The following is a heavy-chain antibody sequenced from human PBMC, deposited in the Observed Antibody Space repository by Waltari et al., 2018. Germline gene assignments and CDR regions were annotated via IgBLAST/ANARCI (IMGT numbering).Heavy chain of an antibody. Sequence: EVQLVETGGGLIQPGGSLRLSCAASGFTVSSNDMSWVRQAPGKGLEWVSVIYSGGSTYYADSVKGRFTISRDNSKNTLYPQMNSLRAEDTAVYYCAREWELSLRALGYWGQGTLVTVSS. D-gene: IGHD3-16*02. V-gene: IGHV3-53*02. CDR1: GFTVSSND. CDR3: AREWELSLRALGY. CDR2: IYSGGST. J-gene: IGHJ4*02.